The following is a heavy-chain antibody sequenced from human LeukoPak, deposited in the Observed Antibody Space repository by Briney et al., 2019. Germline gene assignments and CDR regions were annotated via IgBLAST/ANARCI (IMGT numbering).Heavy chain of an antibody. D-gene: IGHD5-18*01. J-gene: IGHJ4*02. V-gene: IGHV4-59*01. Sequence: PSETLSLTCTVSGGSISSYYWSWIRQPPGKGLEWIGYIYYSGSTNYNPSLKSRVTISVDTSKNQFSLKLSSVTAADTAVYYCARDRGYSFGNYFGYWGQGTLVTVSS. CDR3: ARDRGYSFGNYFGY. CDR2: IYYSGST. CDR1: GGSISSYY.